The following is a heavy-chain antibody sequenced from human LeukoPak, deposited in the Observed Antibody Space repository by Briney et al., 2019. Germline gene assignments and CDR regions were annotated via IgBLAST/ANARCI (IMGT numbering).Heavy chain of an antibody. Sequence: PSETLSLTCTVSGGSISSSSYYWGWIRQPPGKGLEWIGSIYYSGSTYYNPSLKSRVTISVDTSKNQFSLKLSSVTAADTAVYYCARHRLIFGVVTEDFDYWGQGTLVTVSS. CDR3: ARHRLIFGVVTEDFDY. CDR1: GGSISSSSYY. J-gene: IGHJ4*02. V-gene: IGHV4-39*01. CDR2: IYYSGST. D-gene: IGHD3-3*02.